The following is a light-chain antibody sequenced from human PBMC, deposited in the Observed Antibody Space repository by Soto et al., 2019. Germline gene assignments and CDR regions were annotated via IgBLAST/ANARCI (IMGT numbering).Light chain of an antibody. CDR1: QSVSSSY. V-gene: IGKV3-20*01. Sequence: EIVLTQSPGTLSLSPGERATLSCRASQSVSSSYLAWYQQKPGQAPRLLIYGASISATGIPDRFSGSGSGTDFTLTISSLEPEDFAVYYCQHYGSSPGTFGQGTKVEIK. J-gene: IGKJ1*01. CDR3: QHYGSSPGT. CDR2: GAS.